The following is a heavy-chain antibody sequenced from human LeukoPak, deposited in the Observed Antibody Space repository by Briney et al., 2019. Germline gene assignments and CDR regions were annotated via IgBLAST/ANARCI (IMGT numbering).Heavy chain of an antibody. CDR3: AREGTGTTSFDY. V-gene: IGHV4/OR15-8*01. D-gene: IGHD1-7*01. J-gene: IGHJ4*02. CDR2: IYHSGST. Sequence: SETLSLTCVVSGCSISSNNWWMWVRQPPGKGLEWIGEIYHSGSTNYNSSLKSRVTISVDKSQNQFSLKLSSVTAADTAVYYCAREGTGTTSFDYWGQGTLVTVSS. CDR1: GCSISSNNW.